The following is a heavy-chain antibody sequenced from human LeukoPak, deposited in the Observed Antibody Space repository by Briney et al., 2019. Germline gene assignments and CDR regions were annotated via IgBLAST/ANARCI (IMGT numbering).Heavy chain of an antibody. V-gene: IGHV4-34*01. J-gene: IGHJ4*02. CDR1: GGSFSGYY. CDR3: ARGGGSY. Sequence: ASETLSLTCAVYGGSFSGYYWSWIRQPPGKGLEWIGEINHSGSTNYNPPLKSRVTISVDTSKNQFSLKLSSVTAADTAVYYCARGGGSYWGQGTLVTVSS. D-gene: IGHD3-16*01. CDR2: INHSGST.